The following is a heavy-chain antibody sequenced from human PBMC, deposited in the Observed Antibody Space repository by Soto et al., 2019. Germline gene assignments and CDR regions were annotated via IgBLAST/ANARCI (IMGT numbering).Heavy chain of an antibody. CDR2: TYHSGST. V-gene: IGHV4-30-2*01. Sequence: QLQPQESGSGLVKPSQTLSLTCAVSGGSISSGGYSWSWIRQPPGKGLEWIGYTYHSGSTYSNPSLKSRVTISGDRSKNPFSLKLRSVTAADTAVYYCARDLDPWGQGTMVTVSS. CDR1: GGSISSGGYS. J-gene: IGHJ5*02. CDR3: ARDLDP.